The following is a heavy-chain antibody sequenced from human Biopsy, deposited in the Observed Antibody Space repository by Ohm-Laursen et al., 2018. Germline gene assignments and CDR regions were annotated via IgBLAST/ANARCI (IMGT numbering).Heavy chain of an antibody. V-gene: IGHV1-8*01. CDR1: GYTFTSFD. D-gene: IGHD6-19*01. CDR2: MNPNSGNT. Sequence: ATVKISCNASGYTFTSFDINWMRQATGQGLEWMGWMNPNSGNTGYAQKLQGRVTMTRNTSISTAYMELSSLRSADTAVYFCARNTGWYGDLYYFDYWGQGTLVTVSS. CDR3: ARNTGWYGDLYYFDY. J-gene: IGHJ4*02.